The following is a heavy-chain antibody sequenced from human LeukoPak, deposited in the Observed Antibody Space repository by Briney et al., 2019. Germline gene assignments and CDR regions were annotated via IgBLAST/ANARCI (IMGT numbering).Heavy chain of an antibody. V-gene: IGHV4-61*02. CDR1: GGSISSGSYY. Sequence: SETLSLTCTVSGGSISSGSYYWTWIRQPAGKGLEWIGRIYTSGSTNYNPSLKSRVTISVDTSKNQFSLKLSSVTAADTAVYFCATIVVPAANGYSNTGVWGKGST. J-gene: IGHJ6*03. CDR3: ATIVVPAANGYSNTGV. D-gene: IGHD2-2*01. CDR2: IYTSGST.